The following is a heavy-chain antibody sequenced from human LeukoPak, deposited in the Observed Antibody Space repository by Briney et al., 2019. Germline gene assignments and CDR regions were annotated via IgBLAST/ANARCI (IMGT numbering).Heavy chain of an antibody. D-gene: IGHD5-12*01. CDR1: GFTFSSYG. Sequence: GGSLRLSCAASGFTFSSYGMHWVRQAPGKGLEWVAFIRYDGSNKYYADSVKGRFTISRDNSKNTLYLQMNSLRPEDTAVYYCARGPSGYHNTGGQGTLVTVSS. V-gene: IGHV3-30*02. CDR2: IRYDGSNK. CDR3: ARGPSGYHNT. J-gene: IGHJ4*02.